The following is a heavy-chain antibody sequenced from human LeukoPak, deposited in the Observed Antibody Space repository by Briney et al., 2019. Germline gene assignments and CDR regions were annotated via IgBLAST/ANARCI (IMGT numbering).Heavy chain of an antibody. CDR3: ARVHGSGQIDY. D-gene: IGHD3-10*01. V-gene: IGHV1-69*13. CDR1: GGTFSSYA. Sequence: ASVKVSCKASGGTFSSYAISWVRQAPGQGLEWTGGIIPIFGTANYAQKFQGRVTITADESTSTAYMELSSLRSEDTAVYYCARVHGSGQIDYWGQGTLVTVSS. CDR2: IIPIFGTA. J-gene: IGHJ4*02.